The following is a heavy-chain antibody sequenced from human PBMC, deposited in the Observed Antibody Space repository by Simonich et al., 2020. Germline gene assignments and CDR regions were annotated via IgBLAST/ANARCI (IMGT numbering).Heavy chain of an antibody. D-gene: IGHD4-17*01. J-gene: IGHJ4*02. CDR1: GFTFSSYE. V-gene: IGHV3-48*03. CDR3: ARHYYGDYYFDY. Sequence: EVQLVESGGGLVQPGGSLRLSCAASGFTFSSYEMNWVRQAPGKGLEWVSYISSMCSTIYYADSVKGRFTISRDNAKNSLYLQMNSLRAEDTAVYYCARHYYGDYYFDYWGQGTLVTVSS. CDR2: ISSMCSTI.